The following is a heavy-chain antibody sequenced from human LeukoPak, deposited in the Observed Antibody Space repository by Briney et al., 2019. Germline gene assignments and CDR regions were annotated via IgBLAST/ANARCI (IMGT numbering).Heavy chain of an antibody. J-gene: IGHJ5*02. V-gene: IGHV4-59*01. CDR2: IYYSGST. CDR3: AREKYYDFWSGYPGWVSGGAWFDP. Sequence: KTSETLSLTCAVYDGSFSGYYWSWIRQPPGKGLEWIGYIYYSGSTNYNPSLKSRVTISVDTSKNQFSLKLSSVTAADTAVYYCAREKYYDFWSGYPGWVSGGAWFDPWGQGTLVTVSS. CDR1: DGSFSGYY. D-gene: IGHD3-3*01.